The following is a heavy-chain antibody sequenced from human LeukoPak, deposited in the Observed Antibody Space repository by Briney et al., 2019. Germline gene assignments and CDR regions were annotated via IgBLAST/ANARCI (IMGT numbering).Heavy chain of an antibody. V-gene: IGHV3-21*04. J-gene: IGHJ4*02. CDR1: GFAFSRHA. CDR3: ASQLEPDY. CDR2: ISSSSSYI. D-gene: IGHD1-1*01. Sequence: PGGSLRLSCAASGFAFSRHAMTWVRQAPGKGLEWVSSISSSSSYIYYADSVKGRFTISRDNAKNSLYLQMNSLRAEDTAVYYCASQLEPDYWGQGTLVTVSS.